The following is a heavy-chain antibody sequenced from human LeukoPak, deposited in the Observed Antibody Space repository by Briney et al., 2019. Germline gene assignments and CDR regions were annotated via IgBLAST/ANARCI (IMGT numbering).Heavy chain of an antibody. CDR3: VRVKHIAVAGIVAFDI. J-gene: IGHJ3*02. V-gene: IGHV1-2*02. D-gene: IGHD6-19*01. CDR1: GYTFTGYY. CDR2: INPNSGGT. Sequence: ASVKVSCKASGYTFTGYYMHWVRQAPGQGLEWMGWINPNSGGTNYAQKFQGRVTMTRDTSISTAYMELSRLRSDDTAVYYCVRVKHIAVAGIVAFDIWGQGTVVTVSS.